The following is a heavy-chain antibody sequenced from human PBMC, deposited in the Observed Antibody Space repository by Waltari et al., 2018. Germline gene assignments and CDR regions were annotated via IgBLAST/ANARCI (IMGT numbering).Heavy chain of an antibody. CDR1: GFTFRRYS. V-gene: IGHV3-30-3*01. D-gene: IGHD1-1*01. CDR2: ISYDGSNK. J-gene: IGHJ4*02. CDR3: ASRDGYNSRVFDY. Sequence: VQLVESGGGVVQSGGSLRLSCAASGFTFRRYSMHWVRRAPGKGLEWVAVISYDGSNKYYADSVKGRFTISRDNSKNTLYLQMNSLRAEDTAVYYCASRDGYNSRVFDYWGQGTLVTVSS.